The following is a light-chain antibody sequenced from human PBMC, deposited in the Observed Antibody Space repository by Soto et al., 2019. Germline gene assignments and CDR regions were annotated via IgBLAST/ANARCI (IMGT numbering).Light chain of an antibody. Sequence: QSALTQPASVSGSPGQSITISCTGTSSDIGGYNYVSWYQHHPGKAPKLIIYEVSDRPSGVSIRFSASKSGNTASLTISGLQAEDEADYYCCSYTTSSTWVLGGGTQLTVL. CDR1: SSDIGGYNY. J-gene: IGLJ3*02. CDR3: CSYTTSSTWV. CDR2: EVS. V-gene: IGLV2-14*01.